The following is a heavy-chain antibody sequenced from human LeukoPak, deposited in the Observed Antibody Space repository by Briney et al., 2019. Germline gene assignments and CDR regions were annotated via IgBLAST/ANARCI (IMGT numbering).Heavy chain of an antibody. Sequence: ASVKVSCKVSGYSLTELSLHWVRQAPRKGLEWMGGLDPADGEMIYTQMFQGRITMTEDSSTDTACMEMSSLRSDDTAVYYCATGRTKWDLLNYWGQGTLVTVSS. CDR3: ATGRTKWDLLNY. V-gene: IGHV1-24*01. D-gene: IGHD1-26*01. J-gene: IGHJ4*02. CDR2: LDPADGEM. CDR1: GYSLTELS.